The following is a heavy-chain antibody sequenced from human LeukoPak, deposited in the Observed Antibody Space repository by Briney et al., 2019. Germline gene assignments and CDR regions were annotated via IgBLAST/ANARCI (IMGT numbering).Heavy chain of an antibody. CDR2: ISISSTTI. V-gene: IGHV3-48*04. Sequence: GGSLRLSCAASGFSFSSYSMNWVRQAPGKGLEWVSYISISSTTIYYAESVKGRFTISRDNAKNSLYLQMNSLRAEDTAVYYCARGRYDNSGYHDAFDIWGQGTKVTVSS. CDR3: ARGRYDNSGYHDAFDI. CDR1: GFSFSSYS. D-gene: IGHD3-22*01. J-gene: IGHJ3*02.